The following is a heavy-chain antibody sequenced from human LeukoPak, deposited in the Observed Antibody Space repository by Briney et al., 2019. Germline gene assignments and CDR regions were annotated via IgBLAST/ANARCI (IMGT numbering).Heavy chain of an antibody. Sequence: GGSLRLSCEASGFTFGSHAMYWVRQAPGKGLEWVAGIFGSGGSPHYADPVKGRFTISIDNSRKTVYLKINSLRAEDTAVYYCGKTTVGYSSGQKPAWPVDYWGQGTLVTVSS. CDR1: GFTFGSHA. CDR2: IFGSGGSP. D-gene: IGHD5-18*01. V-gene: IGHV3-23*01. CDR3: GKTTVGYSSGQKPAWPVDY. J-gene: IGHJ4*02.